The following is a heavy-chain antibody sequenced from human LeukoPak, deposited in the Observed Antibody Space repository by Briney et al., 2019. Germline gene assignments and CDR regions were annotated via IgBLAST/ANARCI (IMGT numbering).Heavy chain of an antibody. J-gene: IGHJ6*03. D-gene: IGHD5-18*01. CDR3: ARGPPIRGYRYGYDTGYYYSYSMDV. Sequence: SETLSLTCNVSGDSISSYYWTWIRQPAGKGLQWIGRIFTSGSTSYNPSLKSRLTISLDMSKNQFSLKLTSVTAADTAVYYCARGPPIRGYRYGYDTGYYYSYSMDVWGKGTTVTISS. CDR2: IFTSGST. V-gene: IGHV4-4*07. CDR1: GDSISSYY.